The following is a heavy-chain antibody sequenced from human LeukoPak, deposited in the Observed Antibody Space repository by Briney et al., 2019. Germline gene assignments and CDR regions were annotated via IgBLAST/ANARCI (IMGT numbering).Heavy chain of an antibody. CDR3: AKGGAAMTDAPHGDVVTTTLDGFDI. Sequence: LSGGSLRLSCVASGFAFSAYALSWVRHPPGKGLEWVSTVSGSGGRTFYADSVKVRFTISRDNSKRTVSLQMNSLRVDDTAVYYCAKGGAAMTDAPHGDVVTTTLDGFDIWGQGSMVTVSS. CDR1: GFAFSAYA. D-gene: IGHD2-21*02. J-gene: IGHJ3*02. V-gene: IGHV3-23*01. CDR2: VSGSGGRT.